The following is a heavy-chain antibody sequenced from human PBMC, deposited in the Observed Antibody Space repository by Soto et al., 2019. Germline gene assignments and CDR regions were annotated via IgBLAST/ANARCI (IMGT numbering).Heavy chain of an antibody. D-gene: IGHD3-16*01. CDR1: AGSFSHYY. J-gene: IGHJ3*02. CDR3: AKDAGGPWGSSGRGAFDI. Sequence: SETLSLTCAVYAGSFSHYYWNWIRQSPGKGLEWIGKIKHSGSSNYNPSLRSRVSISVDNSKNTLYLQMNSLRAEDTAVYYCAKDAGGPWGSSGRGAFDIWGQGTMVTVSS. CDR2: IKHSGSS. V-gene: IGHV4-34*01.